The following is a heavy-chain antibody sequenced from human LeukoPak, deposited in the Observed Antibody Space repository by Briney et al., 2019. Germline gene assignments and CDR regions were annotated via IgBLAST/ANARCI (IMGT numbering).Heavy chain of an antibody. CDR1: GYTFTGYY. V-gene: IGHV1-2*02. D-gene: IGHD6-6*01. CDR3: ATGRELDYSTSSDRTFDY. CDR2: VNPNSGGT. J-gene: IGHJ4*02. Sequence: ASVKVSCKASGYTFTGYYMHWVRQTPGQGLEWMRWVNPNSGGTQYGQKFQDRVTMTRDTSISTAYMDLSGLRSDDTALYYCATGRELDYSTSSDRTFDYWGQGTLVTVSS.